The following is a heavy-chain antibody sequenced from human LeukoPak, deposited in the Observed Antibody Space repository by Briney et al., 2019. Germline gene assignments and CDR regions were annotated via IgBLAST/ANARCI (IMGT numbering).Heavy chain of an antibody. D-gene: IGHD2-2*01. Sequence: GRSLRLSCAASGFTFSSYGMHWVRQAPGKGLEWVAVISYDGSNKYYADSVKGRFTISRDNSKNTLYLQMNSLRAEDTAVYYCAKGTKFDYWGQGTLVTVSS. CDR3: AKGTKFDY. CDR1: GFTFSSYG. J-gene: IGHJ4*02. CDR2: ISYDGSNK. V-gene: IGHV3-30*18.